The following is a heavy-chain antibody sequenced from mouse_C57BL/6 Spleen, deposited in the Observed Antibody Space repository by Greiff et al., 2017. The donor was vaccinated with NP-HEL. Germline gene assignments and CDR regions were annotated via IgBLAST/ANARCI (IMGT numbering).Heavy chain of an antibody. J-gene: IGHJ2*01. CDR3: ARDGYDGGYFDY. CDR1: GYAFTNYL. CDR2: INPGSGGT. Sequence: QVQLQQSGAELVRPGTSVKVSCKASGYAFTNYLIEWVKQRPGQGLEWIGVINPGSGGTNYNEKFKGKATLTADKSSSTAYMQLSSLTSEDSAVYFCARDGYDGGYFDYWGQGTTLTVSS. D-gene: IGHD2-2*01. V-gene: IGHV1-54*01.